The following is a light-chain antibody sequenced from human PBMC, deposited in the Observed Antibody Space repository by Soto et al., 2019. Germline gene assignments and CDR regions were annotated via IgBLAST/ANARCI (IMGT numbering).Light chain of an antibody. V-gene: IGKV1-5*03. CDR3: QQYNNYWT. CDR2: KAS. Sequence: DIQMTQSPSTLSASVGDRVTITCRASQSISSRLAWYQQKPGEAPKLLIYKASSLESGVPSRFSGSEFGTEFTLTISSRQPDDFATYYCQQYNNYWTFGQGTKVEIK. J-gene: IGKJ1*01. CDR1: QSISSR.